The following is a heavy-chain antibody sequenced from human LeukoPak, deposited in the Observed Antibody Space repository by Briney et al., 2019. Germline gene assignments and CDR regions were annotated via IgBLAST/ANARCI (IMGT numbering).Heavy chain of an antibody. CDR3: ARRRRIAAAPWGGGWFDP. CDR2: IKESGST. D-gene: IGHD6-13*01. CDR1: GGSLSGYY. Sequence: PSETLSLTCSFSGGSLSGYYWSWIRQSPGKGLQWIGDIKESGSTTYNPSLKSRVTISVDTPKIQFSLRLTSVTAADTAVYYCARRRRIAAAPWGGGWFDPWGQGTLVTVSS. V-gene: IGHV4-34*01. J-gene: IGHJ5*02.